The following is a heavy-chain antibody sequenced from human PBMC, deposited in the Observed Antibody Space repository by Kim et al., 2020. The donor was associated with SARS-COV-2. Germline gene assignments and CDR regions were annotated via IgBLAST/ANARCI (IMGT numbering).Heavy chain of an antibody. V-gene: IGHV4-59*13. CDR3: ARGPKFGP. CDR2: IYYSGST. CDR1: GGSISSYY. Sequence: SETLSLTCTVSGGSISSYYWSWIRQPPGKGLEWIGYIYYSGSTNYNPSLKSRVTISVDTSKNQFSLKLSSVTAADTAVYYCARGPKFGPWGQGTLVTVSS. J-gene: IGHJ5*02.